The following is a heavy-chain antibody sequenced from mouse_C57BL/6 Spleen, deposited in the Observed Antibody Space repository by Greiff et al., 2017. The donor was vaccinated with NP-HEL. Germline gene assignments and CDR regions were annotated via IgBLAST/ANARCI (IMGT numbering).Heavy chain of an antibody. CDR2: IYPGSGST. CDR3: AREGSYYEYFDY. V-gene: IGHV1-55*01. J-gene: IGHJ2*01. Sequence: QVQLQQPGAELVKPGASVKMSCKASGYTFTSYWITWVKQRPGQGLEWIGDIYPGSGSTNYNEKFKSKATLTVDTSSSTAYMQLSSLTSEDSAVYYCAREGSYYEYFDYWGQGTTLTVSS. D-gene: IGHD1-1*01. CDR1: GYTFTSYW.